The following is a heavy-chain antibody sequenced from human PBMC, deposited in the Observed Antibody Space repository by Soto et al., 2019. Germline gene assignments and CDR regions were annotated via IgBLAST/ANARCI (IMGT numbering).Heavy chain of an antibody. Sequence: ASVKGSCKASGYTFTSYAISWVRQAPGQGLEWMGRIIPMFDIVNYAQKFQDRVTITADESTSIAYMESSSLSSEDTAVYYCARHYDILTAYSIWGQGTMVTVSS. J-gene: IGHJ3*02. D-gene: IGHD3-9*01. CDR2: IIPMFDIV. CDR1: GYTFTSYA. V-gene: IGHV1-69*13. CDR3: ARHYDILTAYSI.